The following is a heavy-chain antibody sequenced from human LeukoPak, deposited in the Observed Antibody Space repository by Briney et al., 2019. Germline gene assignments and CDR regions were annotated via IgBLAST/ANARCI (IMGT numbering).Heavy chain of an antibody. D-gene: IGHD6-19*01. CDR3: AKDIGRAVAGLFDY. CDR2: ISWNSGSI. J-gene: IGHJ4*02. CDR1: GFTFDDYA. Sequence: AGGSLRLSCAASGFTFDDYAMHWVRQAPGKGLEWVSGISWNSGSIGYADSVKGRFTISRDNAKNSLYLQMNSLRAEDTALYYRAKDIGRAVAGLFDYWGQGTLVTVSS. V-gene: IGHV3-9*01.